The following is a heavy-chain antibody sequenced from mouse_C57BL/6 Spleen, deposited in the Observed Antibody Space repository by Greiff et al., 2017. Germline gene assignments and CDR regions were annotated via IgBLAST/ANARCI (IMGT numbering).Heavy chain of an antibody. CDR1: GYAFSSYW. V-gene: IGHV1-80*01. CDR2: IYPGDGDT. Sequence: QVQLQQSGAELVKPGASVKISCKASGYAFSSYWMNWVKQRPGKGLEWIGQIYPGDGDTNYNGKFKGKATLTADKSSSTAYMQLSSLPSEDAAVYFCARRDSYAMDYWGQGTSVTVSS. CDR3: ARRDSYAMDY. J-gene: IGHJ4*01.